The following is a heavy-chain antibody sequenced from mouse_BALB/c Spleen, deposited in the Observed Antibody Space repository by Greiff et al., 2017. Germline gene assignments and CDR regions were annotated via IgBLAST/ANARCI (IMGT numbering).Heavy chain of an antibody. Sequence: EVQLVESGGGLVQPGGSRKLSCAASGFTFSSFGMHWVRQAPEKGLEWVAYISSGSSTIYYADTVKGRFTISRDNPKNTLFLQMTSLRSEDTAMYYCARERDFYYGSRGDFDYWGQGTTLTVSS. CDR1: GFTFSSFG. V-gene: IGHV5-17*02. CDR3: ARERDFYYGSRGDFDY. D-gene: IGHD1-1*01. J-gene: IGHJ2*01. CDR2: ISSGSSTI.